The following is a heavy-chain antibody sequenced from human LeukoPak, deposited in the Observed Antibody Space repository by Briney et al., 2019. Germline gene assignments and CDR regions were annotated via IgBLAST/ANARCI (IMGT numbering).Heavy chain of an antibody. Sequence: SETLSLTCAVYGGSFSGYYWSWIRQPPGKGLEWIGEINHSGSTNYNPSLKSRVTISVDTSKNQFSLKLSSVTAADTAVYYCAGGRSYFTDYWGQGTLVTVSS. CDR1: GGSFSGYY. CDR3: AGGRSYFTDY. J-gene: IGHJ4*02. D-gene: IGHD3-9*01. V-gene: IGHV4-34*01. CDR2: INHSGST.